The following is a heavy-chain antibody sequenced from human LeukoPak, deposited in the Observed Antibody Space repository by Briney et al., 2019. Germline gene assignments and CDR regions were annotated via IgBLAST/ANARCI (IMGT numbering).Heavy chain of an antibody. CDR2: FDPEDGEI. D-gene: IGHD2-21*02. Sequence: ASVKVSCKVSGYTLTELSMHWVRQAPGKGLEWMGGFDPEDGEIIYAQKFQGRVTMTEDTSTDTAYMELSSLRSEDTAVYYCATVPLGIVVVTGNAFDIWGQGTMVTVSS. J-gene: IGHJ3*02. CDR1: GYTLTELS. V-gene: IGHV1-24*01. CDR3: ATVPLGIVVVTGNAFDI.